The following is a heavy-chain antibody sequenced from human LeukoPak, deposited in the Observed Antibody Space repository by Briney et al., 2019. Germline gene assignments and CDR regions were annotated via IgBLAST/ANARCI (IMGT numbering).Heavy chain of an antibody. CDR2: IIPIFGTA. V-gene: IGHV1-69*06. J-gene: IGHJ5*02. D-gene: IGHD6-19*01. CDR1: GGTFSSYA. Sequence: ASVKVSCKASGGTFSSYAISWVRQAPGQGLEWVGGIIPIFGTANYAQKFQGRVTITADKSTSTAYMELSSLRSEDTAVYYCARDLGIAVAGKGAWGQGALVTVSS. CDR3: ARDLGIAVAGKGA.